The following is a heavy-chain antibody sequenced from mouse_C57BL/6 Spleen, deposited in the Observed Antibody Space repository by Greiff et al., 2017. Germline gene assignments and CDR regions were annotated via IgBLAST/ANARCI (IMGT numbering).Heavy chain of an antibody. CDR1: GFTFSDYY. Sequence: EVKVVESGGGLVQPGGSLKLSCAASGFTFSDYYMYWVRQTPEKRLEWVAYISNGGGSTYYPDTVKGRFTISRDNAKNTLYLQMSRLKSEDTAMYYCASRGNSYAMDYWGQGTSVTVSS. V-gene: IGHV5-12*01. J-gene: IGHJ4*01. D-gene: IGHD2-1*01. CDR3: ASRGNSYAMDY. CDR2: ISNGGGST.